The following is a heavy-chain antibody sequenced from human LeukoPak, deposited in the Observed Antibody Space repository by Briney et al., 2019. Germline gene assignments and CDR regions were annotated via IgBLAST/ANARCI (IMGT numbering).Heavy chain of an antibody. CDR2: FDPEDGET. V-gene: IGHV1-24*01. CDR1: GYTLTELS. J-gene: IGHJ6*03. D-gene: IGHD3-10*01. Sequence: AASVKVSCKVSGYTLTELSMHWVRQAPGKGLEWMGGFDPEDGETIYAQKFQGRVTMTEDTSTDTAYMELSSLRSEDTAVYHCATSGIGYYYYYYMDVWGKGTTVTVSS. CDR3: ATSGIGYYYYYYMDV.